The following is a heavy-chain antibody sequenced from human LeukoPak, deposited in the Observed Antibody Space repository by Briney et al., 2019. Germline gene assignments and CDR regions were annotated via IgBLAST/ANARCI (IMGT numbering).Heavy chain of an antibody. D-gene: IGHD3-10*01. CDR3: ARRFAPSRNDAFDI. Sequence: SETLSLTCTVSGGSINSSSYYWGWIRQPPGKGLEWIGTIHYSGSTYYNPSLKSRVTISVDTSKNQFSPKLSSVTASDTAVYYCARRFAPSRNDAFDIWGQGTMVTVSS. CDR2: IHYSGST. J-gene: IGHJ3*02. CDR1: GGSINSSSYY. V-gene: IGHV4-39*01.